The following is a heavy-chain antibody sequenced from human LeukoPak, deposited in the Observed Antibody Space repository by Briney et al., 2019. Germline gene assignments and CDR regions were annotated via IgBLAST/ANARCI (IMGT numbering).Heavy chain of an antibody. Sequence: ASVEVSCKASGYTFTSYGISWVRQAPGQGLEWMGWISAYNGNTNYAQKLQGRVTMTTDTSTSTAYMELRSLRSDDTAVYYCARLYSSSWYGPNYFDYWGQGTLVTVSS. CDR3: ARLYSSSWYGPNYFDY. CDR2: ISAYNGNT. CDR1: GYTFTSYG. D-gene: IGHD6-13*01. J-gene: IGHJ4*02. V-gene: IGHV1-18*01.